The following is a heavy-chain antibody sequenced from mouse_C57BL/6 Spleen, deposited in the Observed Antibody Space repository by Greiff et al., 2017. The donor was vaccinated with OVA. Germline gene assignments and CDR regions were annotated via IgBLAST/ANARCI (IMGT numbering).Heavy chain of an antibody. D-gene: IGHD2-4*01. V-gene: IGHV1-15*01. CDR2: IDPETGGT. Sequence: QVQLQQSGADLVRPGASVTLSCTASGYTFTDYDMPWVQQTPVHGLEWIGAIDPETGGTAYPQKFKGKSILSADKTSSTAYMGLRSLTSEDSAVYYCTRPDDYDEGFAYWGQGTLVTVSA. CDR1: GYTFTDYD. J-gene: IGHJ3*01. CDR3: TRPDDYDEGFAY.